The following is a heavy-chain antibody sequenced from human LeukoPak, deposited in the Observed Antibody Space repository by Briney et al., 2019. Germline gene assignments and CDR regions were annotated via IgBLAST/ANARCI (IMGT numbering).Heavy chain of an antibody. V-gene: IGHV1-2*02. CDR2: INPNSGGT. Sequence: ASMKVSCKASGYTITGYYMHWVRQAPGQGLEWMGWINPNSGGTNYAQRFQGRVTMTSDTSISTAYMELSRLRSDDTAVYYCARDLHVLRYFDWLVGDFDYWGQGTLVTVSS. J-gene: IGHJ4*02. CDR3: ARDLHVLRYFDWLVGDFDY. CDR1: GYTITGYY. D-gene: IGHD3-9*01.